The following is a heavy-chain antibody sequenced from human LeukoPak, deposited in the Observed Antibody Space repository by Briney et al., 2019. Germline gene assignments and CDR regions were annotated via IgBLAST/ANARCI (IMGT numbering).Heavy chain of an antibody. CDR3: VRDFDWGPDY. CDR2: IYGHDGGT. D-gene: IGHD3-9*01. CDR1: GYTFTGHY. J-gene: IGHJ4*02. V-gene: IGHV1-2*02. Sequence: ASVKVSCKAAGYTFTGHYLHWVRQAPGQGLEWMGWIYGHDGGTNFAQKFQDRVTMTRDTSITTAYMELTSLTPDDTAVYYCVRDFDWGPDYWGQGTLVTVSS.